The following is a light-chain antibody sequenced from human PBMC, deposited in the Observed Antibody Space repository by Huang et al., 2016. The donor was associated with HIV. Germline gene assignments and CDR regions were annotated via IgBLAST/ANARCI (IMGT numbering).Light chain of an antibody. V-gene: IGKV1-39*01. CDR3: QQSYGNLIT. Sequence: DIQMTQSPFFLSASVGDRVTITCRASQDISYFLNWYQQKSDKAPKLLIYGASTLHSGVPSRFSGSGSGTDFTLTINNLQPEDFATYFCQQSYGNLITFGQGSRVEIK. CDR2: GAS. J-gene: IGKJ5*01. CDR1: QDISYF.